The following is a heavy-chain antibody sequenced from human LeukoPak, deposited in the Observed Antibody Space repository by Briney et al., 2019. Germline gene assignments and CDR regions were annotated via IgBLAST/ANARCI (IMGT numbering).Heavy chain of an antibody. V-gene: IGHV3-23*01. CDR2: ISGSGGST. D-gene: IGHD2-21*02. Sequence: PGGSLRLSCAASGFTFSSYAMSWVRQAPGKGLEWVSAISGSGGSTYYADSVKGRFTISRDNSKNTLYLQMNSLRAEDTAVYYCAKDQGPAYCGGDCYPYYFDYRGQGTLVTVSS. J-gene: IGHJ4*02. CDR1: GFTFSSYA. CDR3: AKDQGPAYCGGDCYPYYFDY.